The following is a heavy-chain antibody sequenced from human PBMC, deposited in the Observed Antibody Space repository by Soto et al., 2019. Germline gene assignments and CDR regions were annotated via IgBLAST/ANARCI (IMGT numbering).Heavy chain of an antibody. V-gene: IGHV3-30-3*01. Sequence: GGSLRLSCAASGFTFSSYAMHWVRQAPGKGLEWVAFISYDVSNKYYADSVKGRFTISRDNSKNTLYLQMNSLRAEDTAVYYCARDLGSSWYVKWFDPWGQGTQVTVSS. J-gene: IGHJ5*02. D-gene: IGHD6-13*01. CDR3: ARDLGSSWYVKWFDP. CDR1: GFTFSSYA. CDR2: ISYDVSNK.